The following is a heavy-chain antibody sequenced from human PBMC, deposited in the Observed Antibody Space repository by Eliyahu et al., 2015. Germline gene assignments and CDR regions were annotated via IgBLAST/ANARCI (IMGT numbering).Heavy chain of an antibody. CDR2: TYYRSKWYN. J-gene: IGHJ6*02. CDR1: GDXVXTNSXA. V-gene: IGHV6-1*01. CDR3: AREVATMGVGRKNYYYYGMDV. Sequence: QVQLQQSGPGLVKPSQTLSLTCAISGDXVXTNSXAXNWIXQSPSRGLEWLGRTYYRSKWYNDYAVSVKSRITINPDTSKNQFSLQLNSVTPEDTAVYYCAREVATMGVGRKNYYYYGMDVWGQGTTVTVSS. D-gene: IGHD5-12*01.